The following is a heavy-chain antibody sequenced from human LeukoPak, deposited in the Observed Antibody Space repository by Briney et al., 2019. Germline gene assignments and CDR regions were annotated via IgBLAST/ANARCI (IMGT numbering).Heavy chain of an antibody. V-gene: IGHV4-30-2*01. D-gene: IGHD1-26*01. Sequence: PSETLSLTCAVSGGSISSGGYSWSWIRQPRGKGLEWIGYIYHSGSTYYNPSLKSRVTISVDRSKNQFSLELSSVTAADTAVYYCARGRTWELGATTGGEFDYWGQGTLVTVSS. CDR3: ARGRTWELGATTGGEFDY. J-gene: IGHJ4*02. CDR1: GGSISSGGYS. CDR2: IYHSGST.